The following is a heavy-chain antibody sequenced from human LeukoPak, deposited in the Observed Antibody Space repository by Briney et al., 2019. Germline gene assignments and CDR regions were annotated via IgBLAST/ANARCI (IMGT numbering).Heavy chain of an antibody. V-gene: IGHV5-51*01. D-gene: IGHD2-2*01. J-gene: IGHJ6*02. CDR1: GYSFNSYW. CDR2: IYPSDSDT. Sequence: GESLQISCKGSGYSFNSYWIGWVRQMPGKGLEWMGFIYPSDSDTRYSPSFRGQVTISADKSISTAYLQWSSLKASDTAMYYCARRYCSNSCYQMDIWGQGTTVTVSS. CDR3: ARRYCSNSCYQMDI.